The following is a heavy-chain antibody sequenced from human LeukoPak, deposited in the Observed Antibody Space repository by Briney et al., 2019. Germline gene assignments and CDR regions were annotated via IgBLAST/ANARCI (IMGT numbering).Heavy chain of an antibody. D-gene: IGHD3-22*01. CDR3: TTEYNFNYYDSSGYYY. CDR2: INSDGSST. Sequence: GGSLRLSCAASGFTFSSYWMHWVRQAPGKGLVWVSRINSDGSSTSYADSVKGRFTISRDNAKNTLYLQMNSLKTEDTAVYYCTTEYNFNYYDSSGYYYWGQGTLVTVSS. J-gene: IGHJ4*02. CDR1: GFTFSSYW. V-gene: IGHV3-74*01.